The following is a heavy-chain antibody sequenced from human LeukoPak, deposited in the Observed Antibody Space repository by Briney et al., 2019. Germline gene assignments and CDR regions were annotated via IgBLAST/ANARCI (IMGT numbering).Heavy chain of an antibody. D-gene: IGHD1-26*01. CDR2: IYYSGT. V-gene: IGHV4-59*08. J-gene: IGHJ4*02. CDR1: GGPISSYY. CDR3: ARQSWNGTYYY. Sequence: SETLSLTCTVSGGPISSYYWSWIRQPPGKGLEWIGHIYYSGTNYNPSLTSRVSISVDTSKKQFSLNLSSVTAADTAVYYCARQSWNGTYYYWGQGTLVTVSS.